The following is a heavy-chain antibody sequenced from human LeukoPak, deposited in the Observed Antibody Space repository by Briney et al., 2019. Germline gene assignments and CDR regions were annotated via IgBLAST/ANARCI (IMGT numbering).Heavy chain of an antibody. CDR2: IHHDGRI. J-gene: IGHJ4*02. CDR3: ARSHDHLWGNYPDY. V-gene: IGHV4/OR15-8*01. CDR1: GGSIYSTNW. D-gene: IGHD3-16*02. Sequence: SETLSLTGDVSGGSIYSTNWWNWVRQPPGKGLEWIGEIHHDGRINYNPSLKSRVTLSVDKSKNQFSLRLNSVTAADTAMYYCARSHDHLWGNYPDYWGQGTLVTVSS.